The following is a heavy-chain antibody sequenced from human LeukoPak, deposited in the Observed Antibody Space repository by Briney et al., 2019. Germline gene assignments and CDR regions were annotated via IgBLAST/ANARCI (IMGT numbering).Heavy chain of an antibody. D-gene: IGHD1-26*01. CDR2: IYHSGST. V-gene: IGHV4-39*01. CDR1: GGSISSSSYY. Sequence: PSETLSLTCTVSGGSISSSSYYWGWIRQAPGKGLEWIGSIYHSGSTRYNPSLKSRVTISVDTSKNQFSLNLSSVTAADTAVYYCARVGVGGPYYYMDVWGKGTTVTVSS. CDR3: ARVGVGGPYYYMDV. J-gene: IGHJ6*03.